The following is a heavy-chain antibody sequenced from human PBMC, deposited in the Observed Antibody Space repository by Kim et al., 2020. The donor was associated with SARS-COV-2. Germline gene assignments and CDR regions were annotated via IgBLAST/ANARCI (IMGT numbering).Heavy chain of an antibody. V-gene: IGHV5-51*01. D-gene: IGHD6-13*01. CDR1: GYSFTSYW. CDR3: ARISGYSSSWYRRDLDY. Sequence: GESLKISCKGSGYSFTSYWIGWVRQMPGKGLEWMGIIYPGDSDTRYSPSFQGQVTISADKSISTAYLQWSSLKASDTAMYYCARISGYSSSWYRRDLDYWGQGTLVTVSS. J-gene: IGHJ4*02. CDR2: IYPGDSDT.